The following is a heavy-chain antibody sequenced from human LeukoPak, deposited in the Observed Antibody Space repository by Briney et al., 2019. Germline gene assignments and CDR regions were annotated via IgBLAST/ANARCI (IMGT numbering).Heavy chain of an antibody. Sequence: GGSLRLSCAASGFIFSSFAMSWVRQAPGKGLEWVSGISVRGGSTYYADSVKGRFTISRDNSKNTLYLQMNSLRAEDTAVYYCARPLKANAGYFDFWGQGTLVTVSS. CDR1: GFIFSSFA. CDR2: ISVRGGST. D-gene: IGHD3-10*01. CDR3: ARPLKANAGYFDF. J-gene: IGHJ4*02. V-gene: IGHV3-23*01.